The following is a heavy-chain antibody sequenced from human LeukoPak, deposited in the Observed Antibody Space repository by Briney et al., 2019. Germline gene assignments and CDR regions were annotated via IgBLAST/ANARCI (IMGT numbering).Heavy chain of an antibody. CDR2: ISYDGSKK. Sequence: HPGGSLRLSCAASGFTFSNYGIHWVRQAPGKGLEWVALISYDGSKKYYADSVKGRFTVSRDNAKGTLYLQMSSLRAEDTAVYYCTGHHQAYSRTYWGQGTLVTVSS. J-gene: IGHJ4*02. V-gene: IGHV3-30*03. D-gene: IGHD4-11*01. CDR1: GFTFSNYG. CDR3: TGHHQAYSRTY.